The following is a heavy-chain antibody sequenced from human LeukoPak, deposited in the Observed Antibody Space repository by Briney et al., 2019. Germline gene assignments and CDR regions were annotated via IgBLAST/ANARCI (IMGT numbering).Heavy chain of an antibody. Sequence: GGSLRLSCAASGFTFDIYWMSWVRQAPGKGLEWVSSISSSSSYIYYADSVKGRFTISRDNAKNSLYPQMNSLRAEDTAVYYCARAVIVVKGPDSFDYWGQGTLVTVSS. CDR3: ARAVIVVKGPDSFDY. CDR2: ISSSSSYI. J-gene: IGHJ4*02. D-gene: IGHD3-22*01. V-gene: IGHV3-21*01. CDR1: GFTFDIYW.